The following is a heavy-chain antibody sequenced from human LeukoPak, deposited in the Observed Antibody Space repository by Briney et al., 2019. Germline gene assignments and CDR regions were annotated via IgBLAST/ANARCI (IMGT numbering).Heavy chain of an antibody. V-gene: IGHV3-21*01. CDR1: GFTFSCYS. CDR3: ARGGLSMQRRDLFDI. J-gene: IGHJ3*02. Sequence: GGSLRLSCAASGFTFSCYSMNWARQAPGKGLEWVSSISASPYIYYADSVKDRFTISRDDSKNSLYLQMNSLRSEDTAVYYCARGGLSMQRRDLFDIWGQGTLVTVSS. CDR2: ISASPYI. D-gene: IGHD2/OR15-2a*01.